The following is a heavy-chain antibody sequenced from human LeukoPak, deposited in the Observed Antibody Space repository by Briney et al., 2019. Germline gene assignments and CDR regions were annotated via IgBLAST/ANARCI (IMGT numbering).Heavy chain of an antibody. CDR3: ARETYYYDSSGYYEQYYFDY. J-gene: IGHJ4*02. V-gene: IGHV4-61*02. CDR1: GGSISSGSYY. CDR2: IYTSGST. D-gene: IGHD3-22*01. Sequence: SETLSLTCTVSGGSISSGSYYWSWIRQPAGKGLEWIGRIYTSGSTNYNPSLKSRVTMSVDTSKNQFSLKLSSVTAADTAVYYCARETYYYDSSGYYEQYYFDYWGQGTLVTVSS.